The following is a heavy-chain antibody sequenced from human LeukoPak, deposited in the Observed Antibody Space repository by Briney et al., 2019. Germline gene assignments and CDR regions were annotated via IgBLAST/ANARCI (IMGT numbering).Heavy chain of an antibody. Sequence: GGSLTLSSAASGFTFSCYARSWVRQAPGKGLEWVPALNGSGGSKYYADSVKARFTITRDNSKNTLCLQMNSLRAEDTAVYYCAKDGNYYDFWSGYYLIDVWGKGTTVTVSS. J-gene: IGHJ6*04. CDR3: AKDGNYYDFWSGYYLIDV. D-gene: IGHD3-3*01. CDR1: GFTFSCYA. V-gene: IGHV3-23*01. CDR2: LNGSGGSK.